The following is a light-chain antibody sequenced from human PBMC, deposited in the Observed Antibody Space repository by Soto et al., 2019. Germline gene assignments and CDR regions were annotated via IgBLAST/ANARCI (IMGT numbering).Light chain of an antibody. Sequence: EIVMTQSPATLSVSPGKRATLSCRASQSISSDLACYQQKPGQAPSLLIYGASTRATGIPARFSGSGSGTEFTLTISSLQSEDFAVYYCQQFYRGWTFGQGTKVEIE. CDR3: QQFYRGWT. CDR1: QSISSD. J-gene: IGKJ1*01. CDR2: GAS. V-gene: IGKV3-15*01.